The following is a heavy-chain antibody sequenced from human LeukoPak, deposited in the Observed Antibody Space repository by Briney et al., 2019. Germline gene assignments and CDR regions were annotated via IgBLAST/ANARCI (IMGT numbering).Heavy chain of an antibody. Sequence: GGSLRLSCAASGFNFNDYAMHWVRQAPRKGLEWVSGISWNSGSIVYADSVKGRFTISRANAKNSLYLQMNSLRTEDTAFYYCAKSLNGYTGMVDYWGQGTLVTVSS. CDR1: GFNFNDYA. D-gene: IGHD5-24*01. V-gene: IGHV3-9*01. J-gene: IGHJ4*02. CDR2: ISWNSGSI. CDR3: AKSLNGYTGMVDY.